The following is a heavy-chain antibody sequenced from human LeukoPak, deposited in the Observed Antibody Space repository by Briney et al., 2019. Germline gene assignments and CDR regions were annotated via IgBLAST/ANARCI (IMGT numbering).Heavy chain of an antibody. V-gene: IGHV1-2*02. Sequence: ASVKVSCKASGYTFTGYYIHWVRQAPGQGLEWMGWINPSSGGTNYAQKFQGRVTMTRDTSISTAYMELSRLTSDDTAIYYCAREVSSAWGQGTLVTVSS. CDR2: INPSSGGT. CDR1: GYTFTGYY. CDR3: AREVSSA. J-gene: IGHJ5*02.